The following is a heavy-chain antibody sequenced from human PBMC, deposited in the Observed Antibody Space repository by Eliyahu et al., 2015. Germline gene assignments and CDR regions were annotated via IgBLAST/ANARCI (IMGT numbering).Heavy chain of an antibody. CDR2: VYSDGST. V-gene: IGHV3-53*02. CDR1: GFXVSTHF. D-gene: IGHD2-15*01. CDR3: ARSTVGWHDY. Sequence: DVQVVETGGGLIQPGGSXRLSCAVSGFXVSTHFMSWVRQVPGKGLEWVSVVYSDGSTYYADSVXGRFAISRDSSKNTLYLQMNSLRAEDTAVYYCARSTVGWHDYWGQGIVVIVSS. J-gene: IGHJ4*02.